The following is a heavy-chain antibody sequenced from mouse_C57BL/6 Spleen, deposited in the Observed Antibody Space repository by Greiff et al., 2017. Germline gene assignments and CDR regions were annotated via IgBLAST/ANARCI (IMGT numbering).Heavy chain of an antibody. CDR2: IDPSDSYT. D-gene: IGHD3-1*01. Sequence: VQLQQPGAELVMPGASVKLSCKASGYTFTSYWMHWVKQRPGQGLEWIGEIDPSDSYTNYNQKFKGKSTLTVDKSSSTAYMQLSSLTSEDSAVYYCARYGLGYWYFDVWGTGTTVTVSS. CDR3: ARYGLGYWYFDV. CDR1: GYTFTSYW. V-gene: IGHV1-69*01. J-gene: IGHJ1*03.